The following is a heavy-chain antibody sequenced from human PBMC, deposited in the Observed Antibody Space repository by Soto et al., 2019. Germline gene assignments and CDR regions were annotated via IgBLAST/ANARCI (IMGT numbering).Heavy chain of an antibody. CDR1: GRSFGRYY. Sequence: PSETLSLTCAVYGRSFGRYYWSWSRQPPRKGLEWIGEINHSGSTNYNPSLKSRVTISVDTYKNQFSLKLSSVTAADTAVYYCARKFTMFRAGYYYYYGMVVWGQGTTV. V-gene: IGHV4-34*01. CDR3: ARKFTMFRAGYYYYYGMVV. D-gene: IGHD3-10*01. J-gene: IGHJ6*02. CDR2: INHSGST.